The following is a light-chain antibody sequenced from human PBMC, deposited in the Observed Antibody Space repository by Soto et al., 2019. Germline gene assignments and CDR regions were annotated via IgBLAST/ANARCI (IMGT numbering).Light chain of an antibody. CDR3: SSYTGKSTYVV. CDR1: SSDVSGYNY. J-gene: IGLJ2*01. V-gene: IGLV2-14*01. Sequence: QSALTQPASVSGSPGQSITISCTGTSSDVSGYNYVSWYQQHPGKAPKLIIYDFSNRPLGVSNRFSGYKSANTASLTMSGLQAEDEADYYCSSYTGKSTYVVFGGGTQLTVL. CDR2: DFS.